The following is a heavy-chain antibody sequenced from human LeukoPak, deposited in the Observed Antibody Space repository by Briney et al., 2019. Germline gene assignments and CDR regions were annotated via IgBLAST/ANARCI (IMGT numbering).Heavy chain of an antibody. CDR1: GLSVSTTN. V-gene: IGHV3-53*01. J-gene: IGHJ4*02. CDR3: AQVFHGSNWSPFEY. CDR2: IYSGSDT. Sequence: GGSLRLSCAVSGLSVSTTNMGWVRQSPEKGLEWVSLIYSGSDTYYIDSVKGRFTVSRDNSKNMLYLQMNSLRDEATAVYYCAQVFHGSNWSPFEYWGQGILVTVSA. D-gene: IGHD6-13*01.